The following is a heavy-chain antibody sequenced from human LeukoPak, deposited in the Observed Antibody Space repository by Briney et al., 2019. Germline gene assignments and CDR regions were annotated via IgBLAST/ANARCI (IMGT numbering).Heavy chain of an antibody. CDR3: ARPRPGWSSVMPYFDY. Sequence: GGSLRLSCAASGFTFSSYWMHWVRQAPGKGLVWVSRINSDGTTTTYADSVKGRFTISTDNATNTLYLQMNSLRAEDTAVYYCARPRPGWSSVMPYFDYWGQGTLVTVSS. CDR2: INSDGTTT. CDR1: GFTFSSYW. J-gene: IGHJ4*02. D-gene: IGHD3-16*01. V-gene: IGHV3-74*01.